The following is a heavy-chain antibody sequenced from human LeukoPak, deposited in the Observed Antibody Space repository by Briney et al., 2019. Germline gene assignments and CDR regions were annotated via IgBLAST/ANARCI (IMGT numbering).Heavy chain of an antibody. J-gene: IGHJ4*02. CDR1: GGSISSYS. CDR3: ARGSFYSSSQTLQY. D-gene: IGHD6-13*01. Sequence: TSETLSLTCTVSGGSISSYSWNWIRQSPGKGLEWIGYINHSGNTKYNPSLKSRVAISVDTSNNQFSLKLNSVTAADTAVYYCARGSFYSSSQTLQYWGRGTLVTVSS. V-gene: IGHV4-59*01. CDR2: INHSGNT.